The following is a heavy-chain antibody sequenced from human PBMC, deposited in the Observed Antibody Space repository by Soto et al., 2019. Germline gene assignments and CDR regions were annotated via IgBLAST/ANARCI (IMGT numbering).Heavy chain of an antibody. V-gene: IGHV4-31*03. J-gene: IGHJ5*02. CDR1: GGSISSGGYY. CDR2: IYYSGTT. CDR3: ARGDYWFDP. Sequence: SETLSLTCTVSGGSISSGGYYWSWIRQHPGKDLEWIGCIYYSGTTDYNPSLKSRLIISVDTSKNQFSLKLSSVTAADTAVYYCARGDYWFDPWGQGTLVTVSS.